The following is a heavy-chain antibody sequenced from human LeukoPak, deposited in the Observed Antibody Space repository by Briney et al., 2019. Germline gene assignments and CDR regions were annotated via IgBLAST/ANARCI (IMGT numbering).Heavy chain of an antibody. CDR1: GGSFSGYY. D-gene: IGHD2-2*01. V-gene: IGHV4-34*01. CDR3: ARRSGGRYCSSTSCYLMTAPFDY. Sequence: SETLSLTCAVYGGSFSGYYWSWIRQPPGKGLEWIGEINHSGSTNYNPSLKSRVTISVDTSKNQFSLKLSSVTAADTAVYYCARRSGGRYCSSTSCYLMTAPFDYWGQGTLVTVSS. CDR2: INHSGST. J-gene: IGHJ4*02.